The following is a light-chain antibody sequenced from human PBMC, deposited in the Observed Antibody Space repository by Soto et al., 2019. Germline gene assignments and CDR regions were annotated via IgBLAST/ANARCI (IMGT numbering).Light chain of an antibody. CDR3: QQYGSSPRT. CDR2: GAS. Sequence: EIVLTQSPGTLSLSPGERATLSCRASQSVSSNNLAWYQQRPGQAPRLLIYGASTRATGIPDRFSGSGSGATFPLTITRLEPEDFAVYYCQQYGSSPRTFGQGTKVEIK. CDR1: QSVSSNN. J-gene: IGKJ1*01. V-gene: IGKV3-20*01.